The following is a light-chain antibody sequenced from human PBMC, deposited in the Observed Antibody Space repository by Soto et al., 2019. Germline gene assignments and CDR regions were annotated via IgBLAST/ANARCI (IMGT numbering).Light chain of an antibody. V-gene: IGKV1-9*01. J-gene: IGKJ2*01. CDR1: QDITNY. CDR2: SAS. Sequence: PLTQSPSSLSASIGDRVTITCRASQDITNYLAWYQQQPGKAPKLLVYSASTLRSGVPTIFSGSGSGTEFILTIGRVQRDDCATYYCHHLAGTFGQGTKLEMK. CDR3: HHLAGT.